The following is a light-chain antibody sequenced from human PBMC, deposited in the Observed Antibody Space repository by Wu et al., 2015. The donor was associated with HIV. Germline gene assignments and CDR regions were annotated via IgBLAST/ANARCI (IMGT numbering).Light chain of an antibody. CDR3: QKYNTAPWT. CDR2: GVS. V-gene: IGKV3-20*01. J-gene: IGKJ1*01. CDR1: QNVPSTY. Sequence: NVLTQSPGTLSLSPGERATLSCRASQNVPSTYLSWYQQKPGQAPRLLIYGVSHRATGIPDRFSGSGSGTDFTLTISRLEPEDVATYYCQKYNTAPWTFGQGTKVEMK.